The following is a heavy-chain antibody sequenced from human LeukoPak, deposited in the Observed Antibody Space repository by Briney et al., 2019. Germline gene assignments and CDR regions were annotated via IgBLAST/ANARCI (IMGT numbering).Heavy chain of an antibody. Sequence: PSETLSLTCTVSGGSISSYYWSWIRQPPGKGLEWIGYIYYSGSTNYNPSLKSRVTISVDTSKNQFSLKLSSVTAADTAVYYCARRVSQYYYDSSGYHVYYYYYYMDVWGKGTTVTISS. D-gene: IGHD3-22*01. V-gene: IGHV4-59*12. CDR2: IYYSGST. CDR1: GGSISSYY. J-gene: IGHJ6*03. CDR3: ARRVSQYYYDSSGYHVYYYYYYMDV.